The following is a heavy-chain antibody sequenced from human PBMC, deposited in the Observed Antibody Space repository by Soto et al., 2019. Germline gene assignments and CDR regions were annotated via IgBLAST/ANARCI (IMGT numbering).Heavy chain of an antibody. V-gene: IGHV6-1*01. J-gene: IGHJ6*02. CDR3: ARDPVYQLPLYEYYGMDV. CDR2: TYYRSKWYN. CDR1: GDSVSSNSAA. D-gene: IGHD2-2*01. Sequence: PSQTLSLTCAISGDSVSSNSAAWNWIRQSPSRGLEWLGRTYYRSKWYNDYAVSVKSRITINPDTSKNQFSLQLNSVTPEDTAVYYCARDPVYQLPLYEYYGMDVWGQGTTVTAP.